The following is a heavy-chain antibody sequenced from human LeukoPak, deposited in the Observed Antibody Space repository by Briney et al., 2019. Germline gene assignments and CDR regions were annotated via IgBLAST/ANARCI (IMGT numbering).Heavy chain of an antibody. D-gene: IGHD3-22*01. CDR3: ARDYYDSSGYEFDY. J-gene: IGHJ4*02. Sequence: SVKVSCKASGGTFSSYAISWVRQAPGQGLEWMGRIIPILGIANYAQKFQGRVTITADKSTSTAYMELSSLRSEDTAVHYCARDYYDSSGYEFDYWGQGTLVTVSS. CDR2: IIPILGIA. V-gene: IGHV1-69*04. CDR1: GGTFSSYA.